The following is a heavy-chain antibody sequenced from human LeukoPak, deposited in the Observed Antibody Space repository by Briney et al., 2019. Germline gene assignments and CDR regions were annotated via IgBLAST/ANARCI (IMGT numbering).Heavy chain of an antibody. CDR1: GSSISSYY. CDR3: ARGSNSLAY. D-gene: IGHD4/OR15-4a*01. J-gene: IGHJ4*02. Sequence: PSETLSLTCTVSGSSISSYYWSWIRQPPGKGLEWIGYIYYSGSTNYNPSLKSRVTISVDTSKNQFSLKLSSVTAADTAVYYCARGSNSLAYWGQGTLVTVSS. CDR2: IYYSGST. V-gene: IGHV4-59*01.